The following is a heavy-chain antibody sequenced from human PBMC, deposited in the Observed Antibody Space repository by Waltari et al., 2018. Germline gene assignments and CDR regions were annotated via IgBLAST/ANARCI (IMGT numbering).Heavy chain of an antibody. CDR3: ASEVWGNFDY. D-gene: IGHD3-16*01. J-gene: IGHJ4*02. V-gene: IGHV1-8*01. CDR1: GYTFTSYD. CDR2: MNPNSGNT. Sequence: QVQLVQSGAEVKKPGASVRVSCKASGYTFTSYDISWVRQATGQGLEWMGWMNPNSGNTGYAQKFQGRVTMTRNTSIRTAYMELNSLRAEDTAVYYCASEVWGNFDYWGQGTLVTVSS.